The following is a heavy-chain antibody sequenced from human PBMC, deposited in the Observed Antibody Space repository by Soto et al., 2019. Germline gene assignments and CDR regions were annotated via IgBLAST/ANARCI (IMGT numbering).Heavy chain of an antibody. CDR1: GGSFSGYY. D-gene: IGHD4-17*01. CDR2: INHSGST. J-gene: IGHJ6*02. Sequence: SETLSLTCAVYGGSFSGYYWSWIRQPPGKGLEWIGEINHSGSTNYNPSLKSRVTISVDTSKNQFSLKLSSVTAADTAVYYCARGGRRMTTVTTLGMDVWGQGTTVTVSS. V-gene: IGHV4-34*01. CDR3: ARGGRRMTTVTTLGMDV.